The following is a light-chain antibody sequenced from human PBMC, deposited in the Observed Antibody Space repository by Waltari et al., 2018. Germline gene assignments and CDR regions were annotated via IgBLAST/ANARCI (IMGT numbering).Light chain of an antibody. Sequence: QSALTQPASVSGSPGQSITISCTGTSSDVGGYNNVSWYQQHPGKAPKLMIYDVTIRPSGVSNRFSGSKSGYTASLTISGLQAEDEADYYCTSYTSSSTLVVFGGGTRLTVL. V-gene: IGLV2-14*01. CDR2: DVT. CDR3: TSYTSSSTLVV. CDR1: SSDVGGYNN. J-gene: IGLJ2*01.